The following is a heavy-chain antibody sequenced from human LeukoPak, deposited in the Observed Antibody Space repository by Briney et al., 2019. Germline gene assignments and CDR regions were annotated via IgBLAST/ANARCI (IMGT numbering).Heavy chain of an antibody. D-gene: IGHD2-2*01. CDR2: IYYSGST. CDR3: ARDQVVPAAMFVYYGMDV. CDR1: GGSVSSGSYY. V-gene: IGHV4-61*01. Sequence: ASETLSLTCTVSGGSVSSGSYYWSWIRQPPGKGLEWIGYIYYSGSTNYNPSLKSRVTISVDTSKNQFSLKLSSVTAADTAAYYCARDQVVPAAMFVYYGMDVWGKGTTVTVSS. J-gene: IGHJ6*04.